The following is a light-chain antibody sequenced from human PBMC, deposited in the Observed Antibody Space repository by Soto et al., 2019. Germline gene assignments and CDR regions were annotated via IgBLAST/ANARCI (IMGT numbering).Light chain of an antibody. CDR3: QQDTNYPLT. CDR2: NAS. J-gene: IGKJ4*01. V-gene: IGKV1-5*03. Sequence: DIQMTQSPSTLSACVGDRVTITCRASQTIDTWVAWYQQKPGKAPTLMIYNASVLESGVPSRFSDSGTGTEFILTISSLQPDDFAAYYCQQDTNYPLTFGGGTKVEIK. CDR1: QTIDTW.